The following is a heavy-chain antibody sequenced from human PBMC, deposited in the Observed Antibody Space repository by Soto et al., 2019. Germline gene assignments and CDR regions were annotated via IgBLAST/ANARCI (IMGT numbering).Heavy chain of an antibody. J-gene: IGHJ4*02. V-gene: IGHV4-34*01. CDR3: ARGGGIVVVTAPYDH. CDR1: GGSFSGYY. D-gene: IGHD2-21*02. CDR2: IYYSGST. Sequence: SETLSLTCAVHGGSFSGYYWDWIRQPPGKGLEWIGYIYYSGSTYYNPSLKSRVTISVDTSKNQFSLKLSSVTAADTAVYYCARGGGIVVVTAPYDHWGQGTLVTVSS.